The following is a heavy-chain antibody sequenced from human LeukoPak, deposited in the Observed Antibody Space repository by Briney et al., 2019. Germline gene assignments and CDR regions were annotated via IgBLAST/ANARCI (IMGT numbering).Heavy chain of an antibody. J-gene: IGHJ4*02. CDR3: ARASVWFGESTFEN. D-gene: IGHD3-10*01. V-gene: IGHV4-4*07. Sequence: SETLSLTCTVSGGSISSYYWSWIRQPAGKGLEWIGRIHTSGSTNYNPSLKSRVTMSLDTSKNQFSLKLSSVTAADTAVYYCARASVWFGESTFENWGQGTLVTVSS. CDR1: GGSISSYY. CDR2: IHTSGST.